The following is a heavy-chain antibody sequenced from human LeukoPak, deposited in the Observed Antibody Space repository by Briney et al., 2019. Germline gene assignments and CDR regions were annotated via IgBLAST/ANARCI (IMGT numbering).Heavy chain of an antibody. J-gene: IGHJ6*03. D-gene: IGHD6-13*01. Sequence: ASVKVSCKASGYTFTSYGISWVRQAPGQGLEWMGWISAYNGNTNYAQKLQGRVTMTTDTSTSTAYMELRSLRSDDTAVYYCARYSRTGYSSSWYADYYYYMDVWGKGTTVTISS. CDR2: ISAYNGNT. V-gene: IGHV1-18*01. CDR1: GYTFTSYG. CDR3: ARYSRTGYSSSWYADYYYYMDV.